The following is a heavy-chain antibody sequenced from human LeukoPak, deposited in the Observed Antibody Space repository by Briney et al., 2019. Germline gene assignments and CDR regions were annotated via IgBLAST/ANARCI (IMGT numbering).Heavy chain of an antibody. CDR2: IWYDGSNK. Sequence: GGSLRLSCAASGFTFSTYAMHWVRQAPGKGLEWVAVIWYDGSNKYYADSVKGRFTISRDNSKNTLYLQMNSLRAEDTAVYYCAKDPTSPYGDYNFDYWGQGTLVTVSS. CDR3: AKDPTSPYGDYNFDY. J-gene: IGHJ4*02. D-gene: IGHD4-17*01. CDR1: GFTFSTYA. V-gene: IGHV3-33*06.